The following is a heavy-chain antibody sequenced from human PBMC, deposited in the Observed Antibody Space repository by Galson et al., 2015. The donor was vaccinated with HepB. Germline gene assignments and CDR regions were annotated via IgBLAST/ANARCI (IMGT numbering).Heavy chain of an antibody. D-gene: IGHD5-12*01. CDR1: GFTFSSYS. V-gene: IGHV3-21*01. J-gene: IGHJ4*02. Sequence: SLRLSCAASGFTFSSYSMNWVRQAPGKGLEWVSSISSSSSYIYYADSVKGRFTISRDNAKNSLYLQMNSLRAEDTAVYYCARDPGYSGYGERGGQGTLVTVSS. CDR2: ISSSSSYI. CDR3: ARDPGYSGYGER.